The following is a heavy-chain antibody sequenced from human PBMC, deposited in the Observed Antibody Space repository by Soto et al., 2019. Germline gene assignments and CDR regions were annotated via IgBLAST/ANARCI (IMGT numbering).Heavy chain of an antibody. D-gene: IGHD3-22*01. V-gene: IGHV4-34*01. CDR1: GGSFSGYY. CDR3: GSIFYDSSGYCFDY. CDR2: INHSGIT. Sequence: NPSETLSLTCAVYGGSFSGYYCSWIRQPPWKGLEWIGEINHSGITNYNPSLKSRGTISVDTSNNQFSLKLSSVTAADTAVYYCGSIFYDSSGYCFDYLGQLTLVPV. J-gene: IGHJ4*02.